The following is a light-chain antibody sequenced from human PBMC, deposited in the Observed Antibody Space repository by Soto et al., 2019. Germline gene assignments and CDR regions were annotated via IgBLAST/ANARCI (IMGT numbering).Light chain of an antibody. V-gene: IGKV3-15*01. CDR2: GAS. J-gene: IGKJ1*01. CDR1: QSVSSN. CDR3: QQYNNWPPTWT. Sequence: EIVMTQSPATLYVSPGETATLSCRASQSVSSNLAWYQQKPGQAPRLLIYGASTRATGIPARFSGSGSGTEFTLTISSLQSEDSAVYYCQQYNNWPPTWTFGQGTRVEIK.